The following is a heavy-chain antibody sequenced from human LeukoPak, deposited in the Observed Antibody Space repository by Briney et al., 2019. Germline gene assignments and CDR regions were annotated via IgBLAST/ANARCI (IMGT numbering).Heavy chain of an antibody. Sequence: GGSLRLSCAASGFTFSSYSMNWVRQAPGKGLEWVSSISSSSSYIYYADSVEGRFTISRDNAKNSLYLQMNSLRAEDTAVYYCARDRPSNRYCSSTSCYSANGYWGQGTLVTVSS. V-gene: IGHV3-21*01. CDR3: ARDRPSNRYCSSTSCYSANGY. CDR1: GFTFSSYS. D-gene: IGHD2-2*01. CDR2: ISSSSSYI. J-gene: IGHJ4*02.